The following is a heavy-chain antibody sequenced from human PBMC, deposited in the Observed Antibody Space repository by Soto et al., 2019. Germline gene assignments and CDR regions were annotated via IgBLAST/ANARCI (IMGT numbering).Heavy chain of an antibody. CDR3: ANGFCGTNCYYFPN. V-gene: IGHV3-30*18. J-gene: IGHJ4*02. Sequence: QVQLVESGEGVVQPGRSLRLSCVASGYMFSRYGMHWVRQAPGKGLEWVAVISNDGSQTTYGDSVKGRFTISRDNSKNTVYLQMNSLTTEDTAVYYCANGFCGTNCYYFPNWGQGTLGTVST. D-gene: IGHD2-21*02. CDR1: GYMFSRYG. CDR2: ISNDGSQT.